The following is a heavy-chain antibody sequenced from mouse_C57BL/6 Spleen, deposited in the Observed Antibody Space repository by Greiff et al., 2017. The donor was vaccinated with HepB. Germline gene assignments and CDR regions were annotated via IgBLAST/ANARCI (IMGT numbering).Heavy chain of an antibody. J-gene: IGHJ4*01. D-gene: IGHD2-4*01. CDR1: GYTFTSYW. CDR2: IHPNSGST. CDR3: ALYDYGAMDY. V-gene: IGHV1-64*01. Sequence: VQLQQPGAELVKPGASVKLSCKASGYTFTSYWMHWVKQRPGQGLEWIGMIHPNSGSTNYNEKFKSKATLTVDKSSSPAYMQLSSLKSEDSAVYYCALYDYGAMDYWGQGTSVTVSS.